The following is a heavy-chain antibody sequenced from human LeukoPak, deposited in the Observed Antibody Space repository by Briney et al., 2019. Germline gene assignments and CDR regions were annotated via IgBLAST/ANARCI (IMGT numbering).Heavy chain of an antibody. CDR1: GGSFSGYY. Sequence: SETLSLTCAVYGGSFSGYYWSWIREPPGKGLEWMEEINHSGSTNYNPSLKSRVTISVDTSKNQFSLKLSSVTAADTAVYYCARVSVYAMYYYYYYMDVWGKGTTVTVSS. CDR3: ARVSVYAMYYYYYYMDV. CDR2: INHSGST. D-gene: IGHD2-8*01. V-gene: IGHV4-34*01. J-gene: IGHJ6*03.